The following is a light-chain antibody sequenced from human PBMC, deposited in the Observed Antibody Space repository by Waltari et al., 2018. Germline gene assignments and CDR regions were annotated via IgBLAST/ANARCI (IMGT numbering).Light chain of an antibody. J-gene: IGKJ1*01. CDR2: GAS. V-gene: IGKV4-1*01. Sequence: DIVMTQPPDPLAVSLGERATINCKSSQSVLYSSNNKLYLAWYQQKPGKPPKLLIYGASTRASGFPDRFSGSGSGTDFTLAISSLQAEDLAVYYCQQYYSSPPTFGQGTKVEIK. CDR3: QQYYSSPPT. CDR1: QSVLYSSNNKLY.